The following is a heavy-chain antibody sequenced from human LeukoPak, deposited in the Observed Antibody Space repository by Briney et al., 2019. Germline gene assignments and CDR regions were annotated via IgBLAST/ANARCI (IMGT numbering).Heavy chain of an antibody. J-gene: IGHJ4*02. CDR3: ARDPTDYGDGTRGLDY. Sequence: SVKVSCKASGGTFSSYAISWVRQAPGQGLEWMGGIIPIFGTANYAQKFQGRVTITADKSTSTAYMELSSLRSEDTAVYYCARDPTDYGDGTRGLDYWGQGTLVTVSS. D-gene: IGHD4-17*01. V-gene: IGHV1-69*06. CDR2: IIPIFGTA. CDR1: GGTFSSYA.